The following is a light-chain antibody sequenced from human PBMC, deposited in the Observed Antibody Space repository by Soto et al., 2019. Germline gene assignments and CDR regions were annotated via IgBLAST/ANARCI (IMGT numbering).Light chain of an antibody. J-gene: IGLJ2*01. Sequence: QSVLTQPPSVSAAPGQTVTISCSGSSSNIGNNYVSWYQQLPGTAPKLLIYDSNKRPSGIPDRYSGSKSRTSATLGITGLQTGEEADDYCGTWDSSLSAVVFGGGTKLTVL. CDR2: DSN. CDR1: SSNIGNNY. CDR3: GTWDSSLSAVV. V-gene: IGLV1-51*01.